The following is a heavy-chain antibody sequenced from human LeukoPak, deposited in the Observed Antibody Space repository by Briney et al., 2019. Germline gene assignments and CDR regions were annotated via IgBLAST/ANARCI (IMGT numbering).Heavy chain of an antibody. CDR3: ARSQVGATTLLYYYYGMDV. CDR1: GYTFTSYD. D-gene: IGHD1-26*01. J-gene: IGHJ6*02. V-gene: IGHV1-8*01. Sequence: ASVKVSCKASGYTFTSYDINWVRQATGQGLEWMGWMNPNSANTGYAQKFQGRVTMTRNTSISTAYMELSSLRSEDTAVYYCARSQVGATTLLYYYYGMDVWGQGTTVTVSS. CDR2: MNPNSANT.